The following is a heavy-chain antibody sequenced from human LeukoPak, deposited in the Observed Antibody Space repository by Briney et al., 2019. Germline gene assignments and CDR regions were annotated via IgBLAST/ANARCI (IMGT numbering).Heavy chain of an antibody. CDR1: GFNFGDFA. D-gene: IGHD6-13*01. J-gene: IGHJ4*02. V-gene: IGHV3-9*01. CDR2: INWSSGRI. CDR3: TKGSLSLAASAFDS. Sequence: PAGSLRLSCAASGFNFGDFAMNWVRQAPGKGLEWVSSINWSSGRIFYADSVKGRFTISRSNTRNSLYLEINSLRPEDTALYYCTKGSLSLAASAFDSWGQGTPVTVSS.